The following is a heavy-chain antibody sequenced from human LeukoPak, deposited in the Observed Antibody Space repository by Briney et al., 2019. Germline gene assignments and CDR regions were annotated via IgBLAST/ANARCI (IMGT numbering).Heavy chain of an antibody. CDR2: ISAYNGNT. CDR3: ARGIVVVPAANWFDP. CDR1: GYTFTIYG. J-gene: IGHJ5*02. D-gene: IGHD2-2*01. V-gene: IGHV1-18*01. Sequence: ASVKVSCKASGYTFTIYGISWVRQAPGQGLEWMGWISAYNGNTNYAQKLQGRVTITPDTSTSTTSMELSSMTSDDTAVYYCARGIVVVPAANWFDPSGAGNLVTVSS.